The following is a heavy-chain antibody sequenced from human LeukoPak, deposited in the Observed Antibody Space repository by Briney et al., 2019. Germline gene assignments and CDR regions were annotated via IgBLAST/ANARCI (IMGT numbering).Heavy chain of an antibody. CDR3: ARHEMALPFDY. CDR1: GGSISSSSYY. D-gene: IGHD5-24*01. Sequence: SETLSLTCTVSGGSISSSSYYWGWIRQPPGKGLEWIGSIYYSGSTYYNPSLKSRVTISVDTSKNQFSLKLSSVTAADTAVYYCARHEMALPFDYWGQGTLVTVSS. CDR2: IYYSGST. V-gene: IGHV4-39*01. J-gene: IGHJ4*02.